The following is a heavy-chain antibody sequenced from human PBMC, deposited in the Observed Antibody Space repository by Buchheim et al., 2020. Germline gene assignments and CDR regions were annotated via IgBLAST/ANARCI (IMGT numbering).Heavy chain of an antibody. Sequence: QVQLQESGPGLVKPSATLSLTCTVSGGSVSSGNYYWSWVRQSPGKGLEWIGYIYYSGSTYYNPSLKSRVTISVDTSKNQFSLKLSSVTAADTAVYYCARDSAIKVSGLDYWGQGTL. CDR2: IYYSGST. J-gene: IGHJ4*02. D-gene: IGHD6-6*01. CDR1: GGSVSSGNYY. CDR3: ARDSAIKVSGLDY. V-gene: IGHV4-30-4*01.